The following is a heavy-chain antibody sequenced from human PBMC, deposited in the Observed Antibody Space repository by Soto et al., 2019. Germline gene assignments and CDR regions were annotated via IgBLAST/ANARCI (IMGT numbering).Heavy chain of an antibody. V-gene: IGHV4-4*02. Sequence: QVQLQESGPGLVKPSGTLSLTCAVSGGFISSNNWWTWVRQSQGRGLEWIGEIHYTGRNNYNPSLTNRVTVSMDESRNQFSLKMTSGTAADTAVYFCARGSTGAEAPQYCFINWGQGIRVSVSS. CDR2: IHYTGRN. CDR1: GGFISSNNW. CDR3: ARGSTGAEAPQYCFIN. J-gene: IGHJ4*02. D-gene: IGHD2-15*01.